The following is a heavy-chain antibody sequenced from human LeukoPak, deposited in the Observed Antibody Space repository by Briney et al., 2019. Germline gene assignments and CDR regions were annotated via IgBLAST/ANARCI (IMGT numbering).Heavy chain of an antibody. CDR3: ARGYCSGATCYSFEY. Sequence: SGTLSLTCTGSGGSFSSYYWSWIRQPPGKRLEWIGYMYYSGSTDYNPSLKSRVTISVDTSKNQFSLKLSSVTAADTAVYYCARGYCSGATCYSFEYWGQGTLVTVSS. V-gene: IGHV4-59*01. CDR2: MYYSGST. J-gene: IGHJ4*02. D-gene: IGHD2-15*01. CDR1: GGSFSSYY.